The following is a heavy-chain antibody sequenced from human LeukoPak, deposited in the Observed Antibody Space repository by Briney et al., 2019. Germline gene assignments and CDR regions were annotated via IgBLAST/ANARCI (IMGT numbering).Heavy chain of an antibody. CDR2: IIPIFGTA. D-gene: IGHD1-26*01. Sequence: GASVTVSCKASGGTFSSYAISWVRQAPGQGLEWMGGIIPIFGTANYAQKFQGRVTITTDESTSTAYMELSSLRSEDTAVYYCARSYLGATSYYYYYMDVWGKGTTVTVSS. V-gene: IGHV1-69*05. CDR1: GGTFSSYA. J-gene: IGHJ6*03. CDR3: ARSYLGATSYYYYYMDV.